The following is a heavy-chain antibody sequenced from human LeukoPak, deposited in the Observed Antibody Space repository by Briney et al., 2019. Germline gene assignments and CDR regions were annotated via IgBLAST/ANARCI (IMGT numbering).Heavy chain of an antibody. V-gene: IGHV1-3*01. D-gene: IGHD2-15*01. CDR1: GYTFTTYA. CDR3: ARSYCSGGRCYWYYFDY. J-gene: IGHJ4*02. CDR2: INAGNGNT. Sequence: GASVKVSCKASGYTFTTYAMHWVRQAPGQGLEWMGWINAGNGNTKYSQKFQGRVTITRDTSASTAYMELSSLRSDDTAVYYCARSYCSGGRCYWYYFDYWGQGTLVTVSS.